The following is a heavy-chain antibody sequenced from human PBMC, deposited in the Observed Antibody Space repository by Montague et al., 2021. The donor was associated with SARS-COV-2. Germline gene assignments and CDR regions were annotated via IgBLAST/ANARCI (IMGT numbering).Heavy chain of an antibody. CDR3: ARDFDY. CDR2: MYYSGST. CDR1: GGSISSYY. V-gene: IGHV4-59*13. J-gene: IGHJ4*02. Sequence: SETLSLTCTVSGGSISSYYWSWIRQPPGKGLEWIGYMYYSGSTNYNPSLKSRVTLSVDTSNNQFSLKLSSVTAADTAVYYCARDFDYWGQGTLVTVSS.